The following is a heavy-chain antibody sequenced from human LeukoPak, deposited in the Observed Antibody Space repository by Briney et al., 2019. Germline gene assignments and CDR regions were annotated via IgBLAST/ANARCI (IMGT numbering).Heavy chain of an antibody. J-gene: IGHJ4*02. Sequence: SETLSLTCTVSGGSISSHYWSWIRQPPGKGLEWLGYIYYTGSTNYNPSSKSRVTISLDTSKTQFSLKLTSVTAADTAVYYCARQSGGGSYYYFDYWGQGTLVTVSS. CDR2: IYYTGST. V-gene: IGHV4-59*08. CDR1: GGSISSHY. D-gene: IGHD1-26*01. CDR3: ARQSGGGSYYYFDY.